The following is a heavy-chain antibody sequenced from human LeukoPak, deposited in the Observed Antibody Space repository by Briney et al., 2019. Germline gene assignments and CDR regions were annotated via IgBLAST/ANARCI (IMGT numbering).Heavy chain of an antibody. J-gene: IGHJ4*02. Sequence: EASVKVSCKASGYTFTGYAIHWVRQAPGQGLEWLGWINPKTGITNTARELRGRITLTRDTSTTTAFMELSSLTSDDTALYYCVRDVFSAATERQGDDYRGQGTLVTVSS. CDR2: INPKTGIT. D-gene: IGHD6-13*01. V-gene: IGHV1-2*02. CDR1: GYTFTGYA. CDR3: VRDVFSAATERQGDDY.